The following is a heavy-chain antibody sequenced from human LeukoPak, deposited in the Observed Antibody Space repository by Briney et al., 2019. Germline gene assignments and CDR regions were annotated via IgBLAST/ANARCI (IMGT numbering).Heavy chain of an antibody. V-gene: IGHV3-66*01. CDR1: EFTFSSNY. Sequence: GGSLRLSCAASEFTFSSNYMNWVRQAPGKGLEGVSVIYSGGSTYYADSVKGRFTISRDNSKNTLYLQMNSLRAEDTAVYYCAGGARRQQPFDYWGQGTLVTVSS. J-gene: IGHJ4*02. CDR2: IYSGGST. CDR3: AGGARRQQPFDY. D-gene: IGHD6-13*01.